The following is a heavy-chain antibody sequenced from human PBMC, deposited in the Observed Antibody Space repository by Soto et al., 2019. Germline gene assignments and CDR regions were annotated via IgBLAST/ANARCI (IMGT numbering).Heavy chain of an antibody. CDR3: ARDKWGSDY. V-gene: IGHV3-30-3*01. D-gene: IGHD7-27*01. CDR1: RFTFSSYA. Sequence: QVQLVESGGGVVQPGRSLRLSCAASRFTFSSYAMHWVRQAPGKGLEWVAVISYDGSNTHYADSVKGRFTISRDNSKNTLYLQMNSLRAEDTAVYYGARDKWGSDYWGQGTLVTVSS. CDR2: ISYDGSNT. J-gene: IGHJ4*02.